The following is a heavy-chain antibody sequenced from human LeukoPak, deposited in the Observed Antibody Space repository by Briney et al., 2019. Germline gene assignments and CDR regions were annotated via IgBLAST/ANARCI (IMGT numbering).Heavy chain of an antibody. CDR3: AREVSNYGDYQLRIGFDY. V-gene: IGHV1-46*01. J-gene: IGHJ4*02. D-gene: IGHD4-17*01. Sequence: ASVKVSCKSSGGTFSSYAISWVRQAPGQGLEWMGIINPSGGSTSYAQKFQGRVTMTRDTSTSTVYMELSSLRSEDTAVYYCAREVSNYGDYQLRIGFDYWGQGTLVTVSS. CDR2: INPSGGST. CDR1: GGTFSSYA.